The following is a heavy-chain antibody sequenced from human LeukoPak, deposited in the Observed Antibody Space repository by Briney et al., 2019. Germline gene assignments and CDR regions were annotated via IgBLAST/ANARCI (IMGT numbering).Heavy chain of an antibody. CDR1: GGSLSSGDYY. D-gene: IGHD3-22*01. V-gene: IGHV4-30-4*01. Sequence: SQTLSLTCTVSGGSLSSGDYYWSWIRQPPGKGLEWIAYMYYSGSTYYNPSLKSRVTMSADPSKNQLSLKLSSVTAADTAVYYCARPYYYDSRIDPWGQGILVTVSS. J-gene: IGHJ5*02. CDR2: MYYSGST. CDR3: ARPYYYDSRIDP.